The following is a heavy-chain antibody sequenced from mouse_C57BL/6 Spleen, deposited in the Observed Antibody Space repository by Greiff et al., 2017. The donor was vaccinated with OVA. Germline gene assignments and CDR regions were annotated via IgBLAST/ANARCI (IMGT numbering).Heavy chain of an antibody. CDR3: ARDWSNPRYFDV. J-gene: IGHJ1*03. CDR1: GYTFTSYW. V-gene: IGHV1-64*01. CDR2: FHPNSGST. D-gene: IGHD2-5*01. Sequence: VQLQQPGAELVKPGASVKLSCKASGYTFTSYWMHWVKQRPGQGLEWIGMFHPNSGSTNYNEKFKSKATLTVDKSSSTAYMQLSSLTSEDSAVYYCARDWSNPRYFDVWGTGTTVTVSS.